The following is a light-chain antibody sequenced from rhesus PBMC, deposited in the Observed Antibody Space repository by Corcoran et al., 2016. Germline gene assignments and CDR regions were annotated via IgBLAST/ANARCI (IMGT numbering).Light chain of an antibody. CDR2: SAY. CDR3: QQYNDLLWT. Sequence: EIVMTQSPATLSLSPGETATLSCRASESVGSYLAWYQQKPGQAPKLLVHSAYFRATGIPDRFSGRGSRTEFTLTISSLEPEDVGVYHCQQYNDLLWTFGQGTKVEIK. V-gene: IGKV3-40*03. J-gene: IGKJ1*01. CDR1: ESVGSY.